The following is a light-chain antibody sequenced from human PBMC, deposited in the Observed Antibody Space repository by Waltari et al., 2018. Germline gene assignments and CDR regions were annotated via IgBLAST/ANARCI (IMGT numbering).Light chain of an antibody. CDR2: AAS. Sequence: DIQMTQSPASLSASLGDRVTITCRASQNIGRYLNWYQQISARAPKLLIYAASNLQRGVPSRFIGSGSGTDFTLTISGLQPEDFGTYYCQQGYSTWTFGQGTNVDSK. V-gene: IGKV1-39*01. CDR1: QNIGRY. J-gene: IGKJ1*01. CDR3: QQGYSTWT.